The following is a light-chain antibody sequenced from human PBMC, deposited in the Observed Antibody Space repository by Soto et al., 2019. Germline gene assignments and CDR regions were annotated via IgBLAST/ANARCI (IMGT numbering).Light chain of an antibody. V-gene: IGKV3-20*01. CDR3: QQYGRSPA. Sequence: EIVLTQSPGTLSLSPGERATLSCRASQIVTSSYLAWYQQKPGQAPRLLIYGASSRATGIPDRFSGSGSGTDFSLTISRLEPEDFEVYYCQQYGRSPAFGGGTKVEIK. CDR1: QIVTSSY. J-gene: IGKJ4*01. CDR2: GAS.